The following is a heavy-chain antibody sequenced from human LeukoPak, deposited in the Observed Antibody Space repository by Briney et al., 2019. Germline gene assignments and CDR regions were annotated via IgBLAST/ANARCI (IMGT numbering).Heavy chain of an antibody. CDR2: IYYSGST. D-gene: IGHD2-15*01. Sequence: PSETLSLTCTVSGGSISSYYWSWIRQPPGKGLEWIGYIYYSGSTYYNPSLKSRVTISADTSKNQFSLKLSSVTAADTAVYYCARVDIDLNWFDPWGQGTLVTVSS. V-gene: IGHV4-59*08. CDR3: ARVDIDLNWFDP. CDR1: GGSISSYY. J-gene: IGHJ5*02.